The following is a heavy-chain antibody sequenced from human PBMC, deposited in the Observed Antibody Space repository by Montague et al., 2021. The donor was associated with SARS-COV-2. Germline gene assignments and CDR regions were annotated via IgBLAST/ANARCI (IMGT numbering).Heavy chain of an antibody. CDR2: ITHGGST. D-gene: IGHD4-23*01. CDR3: ARSHDYRGQDDFDS. V-gene: IGHV4-34*01. CDR1: GGSLSGFY. Sequence: SETLSLTCAVYGGSLSGFYWTWIRQAPGKGLEWVGDITHGGSTSYSPSLKSRLTISLDTSKNQFSLKLDSVTAADTATYYCARSHDYRGQDDFDSWGQGALVIVSS. J-gene: IGHJ4*02.